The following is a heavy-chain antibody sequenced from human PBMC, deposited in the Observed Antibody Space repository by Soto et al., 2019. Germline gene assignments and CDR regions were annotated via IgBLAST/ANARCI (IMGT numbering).Heavy chain of an antibody. CDR2: INSDGSST. J-gene: IGHJ2*01. CDR3: ASPYCSSTSCRSYWYFDL. V-gene: IGHV3-74*01. CDR1: GFTFSSYW. Sequence: EVQLVESGGGLVQPGGSLRLSCAASGFTFSSYWMHWVRQAPGKRLVWVSRINSDGSSTSYADSVKGRFTISRDNAKNTLYLQMNSLRAEDTAVYYCASPYCSSTSCRSYWYFDLWGRGTLVTVSS. D-gene: IGHD2-2*01.